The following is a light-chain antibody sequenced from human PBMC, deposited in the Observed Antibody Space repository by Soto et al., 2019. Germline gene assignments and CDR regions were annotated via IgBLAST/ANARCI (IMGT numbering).Light chain of an antibody. CDR3: PQYDKLPFT. Sequence: DIQMTQSPSSLSASVGDRVTITCQASQDISNYLNWYQQKPGKAPKLLIYYASNLETGVPSRFSGSGSGTDFTFTISSLQPEDMATYYCPQYDKLPFTFGPGTKVDIK. V-gene: IGKV1-33*01. CDR2: YAS. CDR1: QDISNY. J-gene: IGKJ3*01.